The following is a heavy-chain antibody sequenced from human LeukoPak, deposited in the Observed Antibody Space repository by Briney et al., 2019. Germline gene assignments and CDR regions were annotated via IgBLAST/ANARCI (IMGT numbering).Heavy chain of an antibody. CDR3: AKVSSSWYDLGY. V-gene: IGHV3-23*01. CDR2: ISGSGGST. CDR1: GLTFSSYA. D-gene: IGHD6-13*01. J-gene: IGHJ4*02. Sequence: GGSLRLSCAASGLTFSSYAMSWVRQAPGKGLEWVSAISGSGGSTYYADSVKGRFTISRDNSKNTLYLQMNSLRAEDTAVYYCAKVSSSWYDLGYWGQGTLVTVSS.